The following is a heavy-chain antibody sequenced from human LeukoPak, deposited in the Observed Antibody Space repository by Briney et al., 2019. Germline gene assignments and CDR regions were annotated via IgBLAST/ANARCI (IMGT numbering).Heavy chain of an antibody. V-gene: IGHV1-46*01. CDR3: ARDGDYDILTGSLYYYYGMDV. J-gene: IGHJ6*02. Sequence: ASVKVFCKASGYTFISYYMHWVRQAPGQGLEWMGIINPSSGSTSYAQKFQGRVTMTRDTSTSTVYMELSSLRSEDTAVYYCARDGDYDILTGSLYYYYGMDVWGQGTTVTVSS. CDR2: INPSSGST. CDR1: GYTFISYY. D-gene: IGHD3-9*01.